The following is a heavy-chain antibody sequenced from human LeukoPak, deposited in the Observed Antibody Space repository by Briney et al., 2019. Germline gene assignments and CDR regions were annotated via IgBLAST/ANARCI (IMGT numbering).Heavy chain of an antibody. V-gene: IGHV3-48*02. D-gene: IGHD6-13*01. CDR3: ARGVDDGYSSSWYRFDP. CDR1: GFTFSSYS. Sequence: GGSLRLSCAASGFTFSSYSMNWVRQAPGKGLEWVSYISSRSSTIYYADSVKGRFTISRDNAKNSLYLQMNSLRDEDTAVYYCARGVDDGYSSSWYRFDPWGQRTLLTVSS. CDR2: ISSRSSTI. J-gene: IGHJ5*02.